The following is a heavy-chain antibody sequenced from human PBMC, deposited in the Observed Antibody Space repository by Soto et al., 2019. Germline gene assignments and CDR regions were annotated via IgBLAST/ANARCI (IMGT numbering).Heavy chain of an antibody. D-gene: IGHD3-9*01. V-gene: IGHV3-30-3*01. J-gene: IGHJ5*02. CDR1: GFTFSSYA. Sequence: PGGSLRLSCAASGFTFSSYAMHWVRQAPGKGLEWVAVISYDGSNKYYADSVKGRFTISRDNSKNTLYLQMNSLRAEDTAVYYCARFDKPLVLFDPWGQRTLVTVSS. CDR3: ARFDKPLVLFDP. CDR2: ISYDGSNK.